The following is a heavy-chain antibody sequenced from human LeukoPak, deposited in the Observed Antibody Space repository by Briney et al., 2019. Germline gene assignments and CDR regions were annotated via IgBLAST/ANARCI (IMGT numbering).Heavy chain of an antibody. CDR1: GGTFSSYA. J-gene: IGHJ6*02. CDR3: ARAGAIHYYYYYGMDV. CDR2: MNPNSGNT. Sequence: ASVKVSCKASGGTFSSYAISWVRQAPGQGLEWMGWMNPNSGNTGYAQKFQGRVTMTRNTSISTAYMELSSLRSEDTAVYYCARAGAIHYYYYYGMDVWGQGTTVTVSS. D-gene: IGHD4/OR15-4a*01. V-gene: IGHV1-8*02.